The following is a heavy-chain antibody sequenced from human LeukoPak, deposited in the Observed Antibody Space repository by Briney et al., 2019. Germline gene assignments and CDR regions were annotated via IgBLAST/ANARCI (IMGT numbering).Heavy chain of an antibody. D-gene: IGHD3-16*01. Sequence: GGSLRLSCTASGFTFRDYAMSWVRQAPGKGLEWVGFIRSKAYGGTTEYAASVKGRFTISRDDSKSIAYLQMNSLKTEDTAVYYCTADYDYVWGSSPGGYWGQGTLVTVSS. CDR3: TADYDYVWGSSPGGY. J-gene: IGHJ4*02. V-gene: IGHV3-49*04. CDR1: GFTFRDYA. CDR2: IRSKAYGGTT.